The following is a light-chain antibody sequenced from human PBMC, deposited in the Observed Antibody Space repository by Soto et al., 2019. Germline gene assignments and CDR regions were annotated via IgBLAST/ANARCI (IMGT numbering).Light chain of an antibody. CDR3: QQSNNWPKT. J-gene: IGKJ1*01. V-gene: IGKV3-15*01. CDR1: QSVSSN. CDR2: DAS. Sequence: EIVMTQSPATLSVSPGETATLSCRASQSVSSNLAWYQQKPGQAPRLLISDASTRAAGLPARFSGSGSGTEFTPTISSLQSEDFAVYFCQQSNNWPKTFGQGTKVEIK.